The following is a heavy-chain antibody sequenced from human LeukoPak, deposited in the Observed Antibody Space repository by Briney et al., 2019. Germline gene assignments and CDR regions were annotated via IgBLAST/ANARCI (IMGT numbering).Heavy chain of an antibody. D-gene: IGHD2-15*01. CDR1: GFTFSSHG. V-gene: IGHV3-23*01. CDR2: INWNSGSI. Sequence: PGGSLRLSCVAPGFTFSSHGMTSVRQAPGKGLEWVSGINWNSGSIDYADSVKGRFTISRDNSKNTLYLQMNSLRAEDTAIYYCAKNGDRGAYCSGGSCYPYYYYYMDVWGKGTTVTISS. J-gene: IGHJ6*03. CDR3: AKNGDRGAYCSGGSCYPYYYYYMDV.